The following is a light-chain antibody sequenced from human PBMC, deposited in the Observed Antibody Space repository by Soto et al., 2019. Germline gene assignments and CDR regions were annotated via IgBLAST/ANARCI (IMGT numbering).Light chain of an antibody. V-gene: IGKV3-20*01. CDR3: QHYGSSLLT. CDR2: GAS. J-gene: IGKJ4*01. CDR1: QSVSSSY. Sequence: EIVLTQSPGTLSLSPGERATLSCRASQSVSSSYLAWYQQKPGQAPRLLIYGASSRATGIPDRFSGSGSGTDFTLTISRLEPEDFAVYYCQHYGSSLLTFGGGTKVDLK.